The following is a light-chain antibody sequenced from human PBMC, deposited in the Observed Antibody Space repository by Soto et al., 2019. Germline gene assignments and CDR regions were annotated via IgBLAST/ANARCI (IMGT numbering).Light chain of an antibody. V-gene: IGLV2-14*01. CDR3: SSYTSSNNLI. CDR2: EVT. Sequence: QAVQSQPASVSWSPGHSITISCTGTSSDVGGYNYVSWFQQSPGKAPKVMIYEVTNRPSGVSNRFSGSKSGNTASLTISGLQAEEEADYYCSSYTSSNNLIFGGGTKVTAL. J-gene: IGLJ2*01. CDR1: SSDVGGYNY.